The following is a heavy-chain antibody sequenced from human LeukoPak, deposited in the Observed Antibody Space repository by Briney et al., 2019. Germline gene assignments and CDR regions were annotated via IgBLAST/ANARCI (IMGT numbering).Heavy chain of an antibody. CDR3: ARGRWNAALS. Sequence: GGSLRLSCAASGFTFSSYAMHWVRQAPGKGLEWVAVISYDGSNKYYADSVKGRFTISRDNSKNTLYLQMNSLRAEDTAVYHCARGRWNAALSWGQGTLVTVSS. V-gene: IGHV3-30-3*01. CDR2: ISYDGSNK. CDR1: GFTFSSYA. J-gene: IGHJ5*02. D-gene: IGHD6-6*01.